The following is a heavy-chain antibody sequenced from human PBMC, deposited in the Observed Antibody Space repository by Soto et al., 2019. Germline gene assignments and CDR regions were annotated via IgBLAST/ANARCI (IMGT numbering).Heavy chain of an antibody. J-gene: IGHJ6*01. D-gene: IGHD3-9*01. Sequence: ASVKVSCKASGYTFTSYYMHWVRQAPGQGLEWMGIINPSGGSTSYAQKFQGRVTMTRDTSTSTVYMELSSLRSEDTAVYYCARAHDILTGLGGYYYGMDVWGQGTTVTLSS. V-gene: IGHV1-46*01. CDR3: ARAHDILTGLGGYYYGMDV. CDR2: INPSGGST. CDR1: GYTFTSYY.